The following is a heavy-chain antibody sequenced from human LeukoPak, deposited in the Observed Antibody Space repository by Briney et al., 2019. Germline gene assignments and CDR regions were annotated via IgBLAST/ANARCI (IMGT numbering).Heavy chain of an antibody. V-gene: IGHV3-15*01. Sequence: GGSLRLSCAASGFTFSNAWLNWVRQAPGKGLEWVGRIKSKTDGETTDYAAPAKGRFTISRDDSKNTLYLQMNSLKTEDTAVYYCTTDLIAVADDDYWGQGTLVTVSS. CDR1: GFTFSNAW. J-gene: IGHJ4*02. CDR2: IKSKTDGETT. CDR3: TTDLIAVADDDY. D-gene: IGHD6-19*01.